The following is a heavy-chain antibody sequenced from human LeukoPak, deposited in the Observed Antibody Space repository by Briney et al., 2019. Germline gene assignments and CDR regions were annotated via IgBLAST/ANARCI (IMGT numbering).Heavy chain of an antibody. CDR3: ARSGLSRFGF. V-gene: IGHV3-23*01. CDR2: FSGSGGST. D-gene: IGHD2/OR15-2a*01. Sequence: PGGSLRLSCAASGFTFSNYAMSWVRQAPGKGLQWVSAFSGSGGSTYYADSVKGRFTISRDNSRNTLYLQMNSLRAEDTAVYYCARSGLSRFGFWGQGTLVTVSS. J-gene: IGHJ4*02. CDR1: GFTFSNYA.